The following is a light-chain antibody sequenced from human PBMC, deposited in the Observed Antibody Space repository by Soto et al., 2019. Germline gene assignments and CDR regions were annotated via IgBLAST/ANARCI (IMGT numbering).Light chain of an antibody. J-gene: IGLJ2*01. CDR1: SSNIGSDF. CDR2: EDN. V-gene: IGLV1-51*02. CDR3: GAWDTSLSGGV. Sequence: QSVLTQPPSLSAAPGQKVTISCSGSSSNIGSDFVSWYQQLPGTAPKLLIYEDNKRPSGIPDRFSCSKSGTSATLGISGLQTGDEADYYGGAWDTSLSGGVFGGGTKLTVL.